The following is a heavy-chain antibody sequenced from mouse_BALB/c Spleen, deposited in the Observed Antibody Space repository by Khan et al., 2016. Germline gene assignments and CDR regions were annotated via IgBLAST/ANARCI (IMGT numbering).Heavy chain of an antibody. V-gene: IGHV1-80*01. CDR1: GFAFSSYW. D-gene: IGHD2-14*01. J-gene: IGHJ3*01. CDR3: ARGTPFAN. Sequence: QVQLKESGAELVRPGSSVKISCKASGFAFSSYWMNWVKQRPGQGLKWIGQIYPGDGDTNYNGKFKGKATLTADKSSSTAYMQLSSLTSEDSAVYFCARGTPFANWGQGTLVTVSA. CDR2: IYPGDGDT.